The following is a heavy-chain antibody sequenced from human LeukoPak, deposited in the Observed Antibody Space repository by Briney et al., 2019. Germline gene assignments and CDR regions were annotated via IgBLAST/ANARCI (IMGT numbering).Heavy chain of an antibody. CDR1: RFTFSSYW. D-gene: IGHD4-23*01. CDR3: ARGRPHGNDY. CDR2: IASDGSST. V-gene: IGHV3-74*01. J-gene: IGHJ4*02. Sequence: GGSLRLSCAASRFTFSSYWMNWVRQAPGKGLVWVSRIASDGSSTTYADSVKGRFSISRDNAKNTLYLQMNSLRVEDTAVYYCARGRPHGNDYWGQGTLVTVSS.